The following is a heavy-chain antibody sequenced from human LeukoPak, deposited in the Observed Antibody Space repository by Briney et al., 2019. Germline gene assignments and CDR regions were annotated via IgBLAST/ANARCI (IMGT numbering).Heavy chain of an antibody. CDR2: IYYIGST. D-gene: IGHD5-12*01. J-gene: IGHJ5*02. CDR3: ARDSEPRGYSGYDYVGNWFDP. CDR1: GGSISSYY. V-gene: IGHV4-59*01. Sequence: SETLSLTCTASGGSISSYYWSWIRQPPGKGLEWIGYIYYIGSTNYNPSLKSRVTISVDTSKNQFSLKLSSVTAADTAVYFCARDSEPRGYSGYDYVGNWFDPWGQGTLVTVSS.